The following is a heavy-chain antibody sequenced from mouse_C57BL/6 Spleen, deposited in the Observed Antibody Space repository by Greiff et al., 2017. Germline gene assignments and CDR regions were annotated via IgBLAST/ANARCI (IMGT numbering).Heavy chain of an antibody. Sequence: DVKLVESEGGLVQPGSSMKLSCTASGFTFSDYYMAWVRQVPEKGLEWVANINYDGSSTYYLDSLKSRFIISRDNAKNILYLQMSSLKSEDTATYYCARGRGLYGNEAMDYWGQGTSVTVSS. CDR2: INYDGSST. J-gene: IGHJ4*01. CDR3: ARGRGLYGNEAMDY. V-gene: IGHV5-16*01. D-gene: IGHD2-1*01. CDR1: GFTFSDYY.